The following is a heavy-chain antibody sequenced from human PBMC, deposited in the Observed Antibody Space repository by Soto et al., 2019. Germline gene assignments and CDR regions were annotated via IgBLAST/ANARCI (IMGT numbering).Heavy chain of an antibody. CDR2: IFYSGNT. J-gene: IGHJ4*02. CDR1: GGSLNNYY. Sequence: SVTLSLTCTFSGGSLNNYYWSWIRQPPGKGLEWIGYIFYSGNTIYNPSLKSRVTISVDTSKNQFSLKLSSVTAADTAVYYCARGPGTMAKIDYWGQGTLVTVS. V-gene: IGHV4-59*12. D-gene: IGHD3-10*01. CDR3: ARGPGTMAKIDY.